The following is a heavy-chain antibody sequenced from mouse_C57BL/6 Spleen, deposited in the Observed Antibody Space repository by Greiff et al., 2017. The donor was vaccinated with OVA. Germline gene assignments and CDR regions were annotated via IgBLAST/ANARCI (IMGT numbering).Heavy chain of an antibody. CDR2: IYPGSGNT. CDR1: GYSFTSYY. V-gene: IGHV1-66*01. J-gene: IGHJ4*01. Sequence: QVQLQQSGPELVKPGASVKISCKASGYSFTSYYIHWVKQRPGQGLEWIGWIYPGSGNTKYNEKFKGKATLTADTSSSTAYMQLSSLTSEDSAVYYCARYVSDSAMDYWGQGTSVTVSS. CDR3: ARYVSDSAMDY. D-gene: IGHD2-13*01.